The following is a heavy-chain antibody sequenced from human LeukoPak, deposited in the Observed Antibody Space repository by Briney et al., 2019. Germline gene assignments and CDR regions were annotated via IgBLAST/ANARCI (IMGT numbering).Heavy chain of an antibody. D-gene: IGHD1-1*01. J-gene: IGHJ4*02. Sequence: GASVKVSCKASGYTFTSYGISWVRQAPGQGLEWMGWTSTSNGNTNYAQKFQGRVTMTTDTSTSTAYMELRTLRSDDTAVYYCATLFNEYYFDYWGQGTLVTVSS. CDR3: ATLFNEYYFDY. V-gene: IGHV1-18*01. CDR2: TSTSNGNT. CDR1: GYTFTSYG.